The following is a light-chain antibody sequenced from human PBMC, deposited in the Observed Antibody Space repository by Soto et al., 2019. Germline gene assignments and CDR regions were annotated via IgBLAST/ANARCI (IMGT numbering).Light chain of an antibody. CDR3: QAWDNSVV. J-gene: IGLJ2*01. Sequence: SYELTQPPSVSVSPGQTATMTCSGDKLGSKYVCWYQQKPGQSPVLVVYDDTKRPSGIPERFPGSNSGNTATLTISGTQAMDEADYYCQAWDNSVVFGGGTKLTVL. V-gene: IGLV3-1*01. CDR1: KLGSKY. CDR2: DDT.